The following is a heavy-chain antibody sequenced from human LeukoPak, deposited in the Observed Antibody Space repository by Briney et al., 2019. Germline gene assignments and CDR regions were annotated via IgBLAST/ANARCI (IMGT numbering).Heavy chain of an antibody. CDR2: ISGSGGNT. CDR3: AKDRTVGASYWYFDL. V-gene: IGHV3-23*01. J-gene: IGHJ2*01. CDR1: GFTFSSYA. Sequence: GGSLRLSCATSGFTFSSYAMSWVRQAPGKGLEWVSAISGSGGNTYYADSVKGRFTISRDSSKNTLFLHMNSLRVEDTAIYYCAKDRTVGASYWYFDLWGRGTLVTVSS. D-gene: IGHD1-26*01.